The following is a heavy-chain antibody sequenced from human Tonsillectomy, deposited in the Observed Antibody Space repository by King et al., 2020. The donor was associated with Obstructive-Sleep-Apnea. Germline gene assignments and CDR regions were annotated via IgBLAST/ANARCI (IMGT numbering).Heavy chain of an antibody. Sequence: VQLQQWGAGLLKPSETLSLTCAVYGGSFSGYYWSWIRQPPGKGLEWIGEINHSGSTNYNPSLKSRVTISVDTSKNQFFLKLSSVTAADTAVYYCARGDTMIVVVTPDAFDIWGRGTMVTVSS. V-gene: IGHV4-34*01. CDR2: INHSGST. CDR3: ARGDTMIVVVTPDAFDI. CDR1: GGSFSGYY. D-gene: IGHD3-22*01. J-gene: IGHJ3*02.